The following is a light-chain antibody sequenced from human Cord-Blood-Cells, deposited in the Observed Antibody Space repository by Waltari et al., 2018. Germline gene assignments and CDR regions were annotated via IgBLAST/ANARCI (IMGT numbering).Light chain of an antibody. Sequence: DIQMTQSPSSLSASVGDRVPTTCQASQDISNYLNWYQQKPGKAPKLLSDAASNLETVVPTRFSGSGSGTDFTFTISSLQPEDIATYYCQQYDNLWTFGQGTKVEIK. CDR2: AAS. CDR3: QQYDNLWT. V-gene: IGKV1-33*01. J-gene: IGKJ1*01. CDR1: QDISNY.